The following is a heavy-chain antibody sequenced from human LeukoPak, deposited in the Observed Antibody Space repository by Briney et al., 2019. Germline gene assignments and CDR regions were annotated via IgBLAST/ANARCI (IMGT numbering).Heavy chain of an antibody. J-gene: IGHJ3*02. CDR1: GGPFSGYY. CDR3: ARDLIDDSNGYYYVHAFDI. D-gene: IGHD3-22*01. CDR2: INHSGST. Sequence: PSETLSLTCAVYGGPFSGYYWSWIRQPPGKGLEWLGEINHSGSTNYDPSLKSRVTISVDTSKTLFSLKLSSVTAADTAVYYCARDLIDDSNGYYYVHAFDIWGQGTMVTVSS. V-gene: IGHV4-34*01.